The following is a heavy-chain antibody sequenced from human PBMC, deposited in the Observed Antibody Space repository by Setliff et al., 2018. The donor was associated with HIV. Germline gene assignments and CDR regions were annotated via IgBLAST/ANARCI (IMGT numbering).Heavy chain of an antibody. Sequence: ASVKVSCKASGYTFTSYGMTWVRQAPGQGLEWMGWISPYDLSERTSQKFRGRVTMTRDTSINKAYLEFSRLRSDDTAVYYCARGTTGSGWFYDSWGQGVLVTVSS. CDR1: GYTFTSYG. V-gene: IGHV1-18*01. CDR2: ISPYDLSE. CDR3: ARGTTGSGWFYDS. J-gene: IGHJ4*02. D-gene: IGHD6-19*01.